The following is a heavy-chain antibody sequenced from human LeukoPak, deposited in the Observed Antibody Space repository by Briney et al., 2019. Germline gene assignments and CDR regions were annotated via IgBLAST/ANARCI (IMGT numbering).Heavy chain of an antibody. CDR1: GGTFSSYA. CDR2: IIPIFGTA. D-gene: IGHD3-22*01. CDR3: ARGKGYDSSGFQDAFDI. Sequence: SVKVSCKASGGTFSSYAISWVRQAPGQGLEWMGGIIPIFGTANYAQKFQGRVTITADESTSTAYMELSSLRSEDTAVYYCARGKGYDSSGFQDAFDIWGQGTMVTVSS. J-gene: IGHJ3*02. V-gene: IGHV1-69*13.